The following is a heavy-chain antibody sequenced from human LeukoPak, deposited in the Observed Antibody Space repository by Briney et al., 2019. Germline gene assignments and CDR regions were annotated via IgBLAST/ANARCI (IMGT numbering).Heavy chain of an antibody. CDR1: GFTFSDNY. J-gene: IGHJ3*02. V-gene: IGHV3-53*01. CDR3: ARIEWERLGRAFDI. Sequence: TGGCLRLSCAASGFTFSDNYMTWVREAPGKGVEWGSSIYSAGATHYTESVKGRFTISRDNSKNTLYLQMNRLRAEDMAVYYCARIEWERLGRAFDIWAQGTMLPVSS. CDR2: IYSAGAT. D-gene: IGHD1-26*01.